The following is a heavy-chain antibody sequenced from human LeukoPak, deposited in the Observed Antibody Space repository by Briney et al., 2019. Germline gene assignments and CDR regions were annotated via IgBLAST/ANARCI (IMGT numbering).Heavy chain of an antibody. Sequence: GASLKDSCKASGYTFIRYDINWVRPATGQGLERRGWLKPNSGNTGYAQKFQGRVTMTRNTSISTAYMELSSLRSEDTAVYYCARVYVGMVQVWGLDYWGQGTLVTVSS. V-gene: IGHV1-8*01. CDR2: LKPNSGNT. D-gene: IGHD3-10*01. CDR3: ARVYVGMVQVWGLDY. J-gene: IGHJ4*02. CDR1: GYTFIRYD.